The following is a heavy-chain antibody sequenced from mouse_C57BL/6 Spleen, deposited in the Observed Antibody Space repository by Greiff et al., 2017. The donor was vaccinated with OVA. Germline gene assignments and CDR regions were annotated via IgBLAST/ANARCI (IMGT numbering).Heavy chain of an antibody. Sequence: VQLQQSGAELVKPGASVKLSCTASGFNITDSYMHWVKQRTEQGLEWIGRIDPEDGETKYAPKFPGKATITADTSSNTAYLQLSSLTSEDTAVYYCAMGGSSYAMDYWGQGTSVTVSS. V-gene: IGHV14-2*01. CDR2: IDPEDGET. CDR1: GFNITDSY. J-gene: IGHJ4*01. D-gene: IGHD1-1*01. CDR3: AMGGSSYAMDY.